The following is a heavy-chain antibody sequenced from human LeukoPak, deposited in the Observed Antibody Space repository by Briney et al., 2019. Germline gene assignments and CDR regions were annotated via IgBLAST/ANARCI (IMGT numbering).Heavy chain of an antibody. V-gene: IGHV3-30*02. Sequence: PGGSLRLSCAASGFTFSSYWMHWVRQAPGKGLEWVAFIRYDASNKYYADSVKGRFTISRDNSKNTLYLQMNSLRAEDTAVYYCARISVVTTFRSPKYYFDYWGQGTLVTVSS. J-gene: IGHJ4*02. CDR1: GFTFSSYW. CDR2: IRYDASNK. CDR3: ARISVVTTFRSPKYYFDY. D-gene: IGHD2/OR15-2a*01.